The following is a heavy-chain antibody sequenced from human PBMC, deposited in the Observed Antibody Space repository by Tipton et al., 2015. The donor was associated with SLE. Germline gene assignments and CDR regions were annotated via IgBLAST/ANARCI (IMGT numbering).Heavy chain of an antibody. CDR3: ARAIDCSRGNCFSSLDS. CDR2: IYYSGSA. J-gene: IGHJ4*02. CDR1: GDSIKNGGSY. Sequence: TLSLTCTVSGDSIKNGGSYWSWVRQYPGKGLEWIGNIYYSGSADYSPSLKSRVSISIDTSKNQFSLKLTSVTAADTAVYYCARAIDCSRGNCFSSLDSWGQGTLVAVSA. D-gene: IGHD2-15*01. V-gene: IGHV4-31*03.